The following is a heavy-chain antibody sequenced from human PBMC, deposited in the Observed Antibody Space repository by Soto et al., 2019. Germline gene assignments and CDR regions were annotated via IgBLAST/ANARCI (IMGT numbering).Heavy chain of an antibody. CDR3: ARGTVYYCPNDKCGFFFDH. J-gene: IGHJ4*02. CDR2: IDTNGDT. V-gene: IGHV4-31*03. D-gene: IGHD2-8*01. Sequence: QVQLQESGSGLLKPSQTLSLDCSVSGDSLRRGFHHWSWIRQTPGKGLQLIGYIDTNGDTHYEPSLRNRLNMSIVTTESRFSLKVTSVTAADTAVYYCARGTVYYCPNDKCGFFFDHWGQGALVTVTS. CDR1: GDSLRRGFHH.